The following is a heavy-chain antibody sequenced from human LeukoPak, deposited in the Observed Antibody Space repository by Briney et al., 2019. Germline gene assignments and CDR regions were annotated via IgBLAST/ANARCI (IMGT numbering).Heavy chain of an antibody. D-gene: IGHD6-13*01. CDR3: ARRDSSSWSFDY. Sequence: PGESLKISCKGSGYSFSSYWIGWVRQMPGKGLEWMGIIYPGDSDTRDSPSFQGQVTISAAKSISTAYLQWSSLKASDTAMYYCARRDSSSWSFDYWGQGTLVTVSS. J-gene: IGHJ4*02. V-gene: IGHV5-51*01. CDR2: IYPGDSDT. CDR1: GYSFSSYW.